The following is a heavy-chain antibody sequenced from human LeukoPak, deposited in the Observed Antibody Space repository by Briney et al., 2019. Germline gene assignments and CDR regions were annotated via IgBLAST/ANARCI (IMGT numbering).Heavy chain of an antibody. J-gene: IGHJ4*02. D-gene: IGHD5-24*01. CDR2: ISSSSSTI. Sequence: GGSLRLSCAASGFTFSSYSTNWVRQTLGKGLEWVSYISSSSSTIYYADSVKGRFTISRDNAKNSLYLQMNSLRAEDTAVYYCARDHGYSGGFDYWGQGTLVTVSS. CDR1: GFTFSSYS. CDR3: ARDHGYSGGFDY. V-gene: IGHV3-48*01.